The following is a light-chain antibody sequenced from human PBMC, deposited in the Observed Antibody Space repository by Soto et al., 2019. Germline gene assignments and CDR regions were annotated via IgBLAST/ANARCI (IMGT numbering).Light chain of an antibody. V-gene: IGLV2-8*01. CDR1: SSDVGAYNY. Sequence: QSVLTQPPSASGSPGQSVTISCTGTSSDVGAYNYVSWYQQYPGKAPQLMIYEVTKRPSGVPDRFSGSKSGNTASLTVSGLQAEDEADYYCSSYAGINNVGLFGTGTKLTVL. CDR3: SSYAGINNVGL. CDR2: EVT. J-gene: IGLJ1*01.